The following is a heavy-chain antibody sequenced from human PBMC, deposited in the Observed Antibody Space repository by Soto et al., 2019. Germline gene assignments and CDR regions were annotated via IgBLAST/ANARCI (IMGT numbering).Heavy chain of an antibody. Sequence: QVQLKQSGPEVRKPGASVRVSCKASGYIFTNFGISWVRQAPGQGLEWMGWISGYNDNTHYAQKLPGRVSMTTDTSTATAYMDLRSLRSDDTAIYYCVRDSSSWFYYYYGMDVWGQGTTVTVSS. CDR3: VRDSSSWFYYYYGMDV. J-gene: IGHJ6*02. D-gene: IGHD6-13*01. CDR2: ISGYNDNT. V-gene: IGHV1-18*01. CDR1: GYIFTNFG.